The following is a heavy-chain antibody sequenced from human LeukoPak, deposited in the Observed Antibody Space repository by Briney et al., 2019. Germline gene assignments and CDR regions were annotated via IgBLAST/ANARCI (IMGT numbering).Heavy chain of an antibody. CDR2: ISGNGDST. D-gene: IGHD2-15*01. J-gene: IGHJ3*02. V-gene: IGHV3-23*01. CDR1: GFTFRRYD. CDR3: ALYCSGGSCYSMGGAFDI. Sequence: GGSLRLSCAASGFTFRRYDMSWVRQAPGKGLEWLSAISGNGDSTYYVDSVKGRFTISRDNSKNTLYLQMNSLRAEDTAVYYCALYCSGGSCYSMGGAFDIWGQGTVVTVSS.